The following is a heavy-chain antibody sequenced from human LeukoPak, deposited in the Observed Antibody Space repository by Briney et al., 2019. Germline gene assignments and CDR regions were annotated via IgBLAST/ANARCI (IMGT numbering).Heavy chain of an antibody. J-gene: IGHJ4*02. V-gene: IGHV4-31*03. CDR3: AREGVDCSGGSCYTYYFDY. CDR1: GGSISSGGYY. CDR2: IYYSGST. Sequence: SETLSLTCTVSGGSISSGGYYWSWIRQHPGKGPEWIGYIYYSGSTYYNPSLKSRVTISVDTSKNQFSLKLSSVTAADTAVYYCAREGVDCSGGSCYTYYFDYWGQGTLVTVSS. D-gene: IGHD2-15*01.